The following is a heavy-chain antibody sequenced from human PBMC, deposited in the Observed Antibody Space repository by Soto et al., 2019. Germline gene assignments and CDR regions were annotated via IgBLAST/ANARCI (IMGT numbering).Heavy chain of an antibody. Sequence: QVQLVQSGAEVKKPGSSVKVSCKASGGTFSIYAISWVRQAPGQGLEWMGGIIPIFGTANYAQKFQGRVTSTADESTSTAYMELSSLRSEDTAVYYGARGDSSGYPFDNWGQGTLVTVSS. J-gene: IGHJ4*02. CDR1: GGTFSIYA. D-gene: IGHD3-22*01. CDR3: ARGDSSGYPFDN. CDR2: IIPIFGTA. V-gene: IGHV1-69*12.